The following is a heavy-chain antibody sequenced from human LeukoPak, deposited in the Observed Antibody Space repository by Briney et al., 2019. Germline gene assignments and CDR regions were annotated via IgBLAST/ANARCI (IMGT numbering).Heavy chain of an antibody. CDR3: AKDLGRYRNNYFDY. Sequence: GGSLRLSCAASGFTFNGYAMSCVREGPEKGRGWVATVSGSGGGTYCAHSVKGRFTISRDYSKNTLYLQINSRRTADTAVYYCAKDLGRYRNNYFDYWGQGTLVTVSS. D-gene: IGHD1-26*01. CDR2: VSGSGGGT. J-gene: IGHJ4*02. V-gene: IGHV3-23*01. CDR1: GFTFNGYA.